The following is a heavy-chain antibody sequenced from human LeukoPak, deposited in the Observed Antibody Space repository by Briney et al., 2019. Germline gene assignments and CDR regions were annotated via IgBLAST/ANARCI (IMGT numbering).Heavy chain of an antibody. CDR1: GYTFTSYY. CDR3: ARGPHGMDV. Sequence: ASVKVSCKASGYTFTSYYMHWVRQAPGQGLEWVGIIDPSGGSPSYAQKFQGRVTITADESTSTAYMELSSLRSEDTAVYYCARGPHGMDVWGQGTTVTVSS. J-gene: IGHJ6*02. V-gene: IGHV1-46*01. CDR2: IDPSGGSP.